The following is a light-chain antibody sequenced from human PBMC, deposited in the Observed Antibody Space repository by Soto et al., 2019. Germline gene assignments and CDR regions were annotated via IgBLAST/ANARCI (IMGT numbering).Light chain of an antibody. CDR3: SSYTSSSTPYV. CDR2: VVS. CDR1: SSDVGGYNY. J-gene: IGLJ1*01. V-gene: IGLV2-14*01. Sequence: QSALTQPASVSGSPGQSITIACTGTSSDVGGYNYVSWYQQHPGKAPKLMIYVVSNRPSGVSNRFSGSKSGNTASLTISGLQLEDEADYYCSSYTSSSTPYVFGTGTKVTVL.